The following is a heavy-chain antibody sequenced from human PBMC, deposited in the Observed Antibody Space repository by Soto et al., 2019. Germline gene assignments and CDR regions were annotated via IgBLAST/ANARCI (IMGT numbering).Heavy chain of an antibody. CDR2: ISGSGGST. D-gene: IGHD3-3*01. CDR1: GFSFSSYA. J-gene: IGHJ4*02. CDR3: AKHSVRIFAVVAHIDS. Sequence: PGGSLGLSCAASGFSFSSYAMSWVRQAPGKGLEWVSAISGSGGSTYYADSVKGRFTISRDNSKNTLYLQMNSLRAEDTAVYYCAKHSVRIFAVVAHIDSWAQRTLLTISA. V-gene: IGHV3-23*01.